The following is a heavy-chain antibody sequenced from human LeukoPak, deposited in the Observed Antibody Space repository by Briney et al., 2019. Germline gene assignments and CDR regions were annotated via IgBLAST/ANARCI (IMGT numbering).Heavy chain of an antibody. CDR3: ARADCSSTSCYDYYYHGMDV. V-gene: IGHV3-74*01. CDR1: GFTFSSYW. Sequence: GGSLRLSSAASGFTFSSYWMHWVRQAPGKGLVWVSRINSDGSSTSYADSVKGRFTISRDNAKNTLYLQMNSLRAEDTAVYYCARADCSSTSCYDYYYHGMDVWGQGTTVTVSS. D-gene: IGHD2-2*01. J-gene: IGHJ6*02. CDR2: INSDGSST.